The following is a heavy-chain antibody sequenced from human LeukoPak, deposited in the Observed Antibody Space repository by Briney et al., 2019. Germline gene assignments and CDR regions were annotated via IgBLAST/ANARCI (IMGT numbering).Heavy chain of an antibody. D-gene: IGHD6-19*01. Sequence: GGSLRLSCAASGFTFSSHWMQWVRQPPGKGLMWVSRVNSEGSSTTYADSVKGRFTISRDNAKNTLYLQINSLRAEDTAVYYCVSTVDYWYFGLWGRGTLVTVSS. CDR1: GFTFSSHW. V-gene: IGHV3-74*01. CDR3: VSTVDYWYFGL. J-gene: IGHJ2*01. CDR2: VNSEGSST.